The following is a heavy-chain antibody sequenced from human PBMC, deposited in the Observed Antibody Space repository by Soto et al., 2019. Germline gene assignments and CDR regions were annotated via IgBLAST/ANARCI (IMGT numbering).Heavy chain of an antibody. D-gene: IGHD3-3*01. CDR3: ARGDYDFWSGYYTWGYYYMDV. CDR2: ISSSSSTI. Sequence: EVQLVESGGGLVQPGGSLRLSCAASGFTFSSYSMNWVRQAPGKGLEWVSYISSSSSTIYYADSVKGRFTISSDNARNALSLKMNSLGAEDTAVYYCARGDYDFWSGYYTWGYYYMDVWGEGTTVTFSS. V-gene: IGHV3-48*01. J-gene: IGHJ6*03. CDR1: GFTFSSYS.